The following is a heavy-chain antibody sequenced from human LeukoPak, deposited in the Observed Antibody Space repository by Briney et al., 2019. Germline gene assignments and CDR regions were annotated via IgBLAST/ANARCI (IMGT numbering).Heavy chain of an antibody. Sequence: ASVKVSCKASGYTFISYYIHWVRQAPGQGLEWMGIINPSGGSTRFAQKFQGRVTMTRDTSTGTIYMELSSLRSEDTAVYFCARDSGTVSDAFDIWGQGTMVTVSS. J-gene: IGHJ3*02. V-gene: IGHV1-46*01. CDR2: INPSGGST. CDR3: ARDSGTVSDAFDI. CDR1: GYTFISYY. D-gene: IGHD4-11*01.